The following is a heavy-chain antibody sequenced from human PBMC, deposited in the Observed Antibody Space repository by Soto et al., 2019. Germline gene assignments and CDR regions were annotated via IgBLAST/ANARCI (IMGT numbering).Heavy chain of an antibody. CDR3: ARDPSNRDAAFDI. J-gene: IGHJ3*02. V-gene: IGHV3-21*01. Sequence: EVQLVESGGGLVKPGGSLRLSCAASGFTFSSYSMNWVRQAPGKGLEWVSSISSSSSYIYYADSVKGRFTISRDNAKNSLYLKMNSLRAEDTAVYYCARDPSNRDAAFDIWGQGTMVTVSS. CDR1: GFTFSSYS. CDR2: ISSSSSYI.